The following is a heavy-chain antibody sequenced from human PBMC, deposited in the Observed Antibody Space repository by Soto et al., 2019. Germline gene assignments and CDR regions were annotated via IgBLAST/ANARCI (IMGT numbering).Heavy chain of an antibody. CDR3: AREGQELGPYFYYYMDV. CDR2: TYYRSKWYN. V-gene: IGHV6-1*01. CDR1: GDSVSSNSAA. Sequence: SQTLSLTCAISGDSVSSNSAAWNWIRQSPSRGLEWLGRTYYRSKWYNDYAVSVKSRITINPDTSKNQFSLQLNSVTPEDTAVHYCAREGQELGPYFYYYMDVWGKGTTVTVSS. D-gene: IGHD6-13*01. J-gene: IGHJ6*03.